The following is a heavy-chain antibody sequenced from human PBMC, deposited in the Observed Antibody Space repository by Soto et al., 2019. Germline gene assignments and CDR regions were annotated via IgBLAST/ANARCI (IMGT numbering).Heavy chain of an antibody. V-gene: IGHV1-8*01. CDR1: GYTFTRYD. Sequence: ASVKLSCKTSGYTFTRYDINWVRQATGQGLEWMGWMNPNSGNTGYAQKFQGRVTMTRNTSISTAYMELSSLRSEDTAVYYCARGLLVYMVEGPAAKGPWFDPWGQGTLVTVSP. J-gene: IGHJ5*02. CDR3: ARGLLVYMVEGPAAKGPWFDP. D-gene: IGHD2-2*01. CDR2: MNPNSGNT.